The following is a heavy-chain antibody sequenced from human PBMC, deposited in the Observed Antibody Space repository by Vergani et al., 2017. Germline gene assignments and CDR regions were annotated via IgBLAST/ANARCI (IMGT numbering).Heavy chain of an antibody. D-gene: IGHD2/OR15-2a*01. V-gene: IGHV3-23*01. CDR1: GFTFSNSA. CDR3: AREERSNTSPFVGD. CDR2: ISGHGDRT. J-gene: IGHJ4*02. Sequence: EVHLLESGGGQVEAGGSPRLSCVASGFTFSNSAMSWVRQTSGKGLEWVSAISGHGDRTYYADSVKGRFTISRDNSENTVYLQMNSLKAEDRATYYCAREERSNTSPFVGDWGQGTLVTV.